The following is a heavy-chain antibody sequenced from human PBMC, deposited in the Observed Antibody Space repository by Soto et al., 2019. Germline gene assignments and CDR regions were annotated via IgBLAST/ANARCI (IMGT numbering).Heavy chain of an antibody. Sequence: PSETLSLTCTVSGGSISSSSYYWGWIRQPPGKGLEWIGSIYYSGSTYYNPSLKSRVTISVDTSKNQFSLKLSSVTAADTAVYYCARHNKKYDILTGYYTADFDYWGQGTLVTVSS. J-gene: IGHJ4*02. CDR3: ARHNKKYDILTGYYTADFDY. D-gene: IGHD3-9*01. CDR2: IYYSGST. CDR1: GGSISSSSYY. V-gene: IGHV4-39*01.